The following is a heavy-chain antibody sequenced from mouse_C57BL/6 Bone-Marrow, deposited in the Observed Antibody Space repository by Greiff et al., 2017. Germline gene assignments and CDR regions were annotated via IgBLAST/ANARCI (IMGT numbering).Heavy chain of an antibody. CDR3: ARGSGYYGSSYEAMDY. J-gene: IGHJ4*01. CDR2: ISYSGST. Sequence: EVQLQESGPGLAKPSQTLSLTCSVTGYSITSDYWNWIRKFPGNKLEYMGYISYSGSTYYNPSLKSRISITRDTSKNQYYLQLNSVTTEDTATYYCARGSGYYGSSYEAMDYWGQGTSVTVSS. V-gene: IGHV3-8*01. D-gene: IGHD1-1*01. CDR1: GYSITSDY.